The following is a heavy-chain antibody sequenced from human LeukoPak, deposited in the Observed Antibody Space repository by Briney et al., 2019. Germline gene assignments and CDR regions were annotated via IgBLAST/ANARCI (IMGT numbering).Heavy chain of an antibody. V-gene: IGHV1-69*13. Sequence: SVNVSCKASGYTFTSYGISWVRQAPGQGLEWMGGIIPIFGTANYAQKFQGRVTITADESTSTAYMELSSLRSEDTAVYYCARDLDSGYYSYYYYGMDVWGQGTTVTVSS. D-gene: IGHD3-3*01. J-gene: IGHJ6*02. CDR1: GYTFTSYG. CDR2: IIPIFGTA. CDR3: ARDLDSGYYSYYYYGMDV.